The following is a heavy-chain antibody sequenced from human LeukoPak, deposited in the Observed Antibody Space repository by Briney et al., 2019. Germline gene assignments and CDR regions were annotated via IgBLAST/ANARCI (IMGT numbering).Heavy chain of an antibody. CDR2: FDPEDGET. D-gene: IGHD6-13*01. CDR3: ATAARYSSSRLSPPHFDY. J-gene: IGHJ4*02. Sequence: VASVKVSCKVSGYTLTELSMHWVRQAPGKGLEWMGGFDPEDGETIYAQKFQGRVTMTEDTSTDTAYMELSSLRSEDKAVYYCATAARYSSSRLSPPHFDYWGQGTLVTVSS. V-gene: IGHV1-24*01. CDR1: GYTLTELS.